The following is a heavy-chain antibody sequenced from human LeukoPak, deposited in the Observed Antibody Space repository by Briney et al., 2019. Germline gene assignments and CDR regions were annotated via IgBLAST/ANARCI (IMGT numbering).Heavy chain of an antibody. V-gene: IGHV3-23*01. CDR3: AKGPYGSGSYYNDY. D-gene: IGHD3-10*01. J-gene: IGHJ4*02. CDR2: INGGGRTT. Sequence: PGGSLRLSCAASGFTFINYAMSWVRQAPGKGLEWVSAINGGGRTTYCADSVKGRFTISRDNSKNTLYLQMNSLRAEDTAVYYCAKGPYGSGSYYNDYCGQGTLVTVSS. CDR1: GFTFINYA.